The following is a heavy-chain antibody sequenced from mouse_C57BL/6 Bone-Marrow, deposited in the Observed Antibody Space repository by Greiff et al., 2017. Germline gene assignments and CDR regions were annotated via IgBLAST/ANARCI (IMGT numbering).Heavy chain of an antibody. CDR2: IDPSDSDT. CDR1: GYTFTSYW. J-gene: IGHJ1*03. D-gene: IGHD1-1*01. V-gene: IGHV1-69*02. Sequence: QVQLQQPGPELVKPGASVKMSCKASGYTFTSYWMHWVKQSPGQGLEWIGVIDPSDSDTNYNQKFKGKATLTVDKSSSTAYMQLNSLTSEDSAVXYWARAAVVATGNGDVWGKGTTVTVSS. CDR3: ARAAVVATGNGDV.